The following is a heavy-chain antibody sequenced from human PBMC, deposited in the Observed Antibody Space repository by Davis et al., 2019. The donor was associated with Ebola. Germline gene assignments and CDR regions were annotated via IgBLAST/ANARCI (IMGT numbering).Heavy chain of an antibody. J-gene: IGHJ6*04. Sequence: GESLKISCTDSVITFSSYAMTWVRQAPGKGLEWVSAISGSGGSTYYADSVKGRFTISRDNSKKTLYPQMNSLRAEDTAVYYCARSGISFGVVKYHYGMDAWGKGTTVTVSS. V-gene: IGHV3-23*01. CDR3: ARSGISFGVVKYHYGMDA. CDR2: ISGSGGST. D-gene: IGHD3-3*01. CDR1: VITFSSYA.